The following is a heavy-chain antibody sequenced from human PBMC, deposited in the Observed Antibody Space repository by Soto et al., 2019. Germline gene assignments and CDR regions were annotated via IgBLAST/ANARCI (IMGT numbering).Heavy chain of an antibody. CDR3: AGNGTYSSSLSQYSGMDV. V-gene: IGHV1-69*01. Sequence: QVQLVQSGAEVKEPGSSVRVSCKASGGTFDNFIMNWVRQTPGQGLEWMGGIVPMLGTPTYAEKFKGRVTISATGSTSTMYMEVTSLRSEATAIYYCAGNGTYSSSLSQYSGMDVWGQGTTVTVSS. CDR2: IVPMLGTP. D-gene: IGHD1-26*01. J-gene: IGHJ6*02. CDR1: GGTFDNFI.